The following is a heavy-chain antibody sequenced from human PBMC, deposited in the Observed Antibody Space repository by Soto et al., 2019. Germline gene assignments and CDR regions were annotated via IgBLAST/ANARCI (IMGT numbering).Heavy chain of an antibody. Sequence: PXETLCLTCAVAGGSISSSTWWSWVRQPPVKGLEWIGEIYHSGSTNYNPSLKSRVTISVDKSKNQFSLKLSSVTAADTAVYYCARDGYGYYDILTGYPDYYYYGMDVWGQGTTVTVSS. V-gene: IGHV4-4*02. CDR1: GGSISSSTW. D-gene: IGHD3-9*01. CDR2: IYHSGST. CDR3: ARDGYGYYDILTGYPDYYYYGMDV. J-gene: IGHJ6*02.